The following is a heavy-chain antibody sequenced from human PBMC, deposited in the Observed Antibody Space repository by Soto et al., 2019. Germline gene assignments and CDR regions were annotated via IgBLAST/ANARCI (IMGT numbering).Heavy chain of an antibody. J-gene: IGHJ4*02. CDR2: FDPEDGET. CDR1: GYTLSELS. CDR3: ATAHLIRYGRDY. D-gene: IGHD3-9*01. V-gene: IGHV1-24*01. Sequence: ASVKVSCKVSGYTLSELSMFWVRQAPGKGLEWMGGFDPEDGETIYAQKFQGRITMTEDTSTDTAYMELSSLRSEDTAVYYCATAHLIRYGRDYWGQGXLVTVYS.